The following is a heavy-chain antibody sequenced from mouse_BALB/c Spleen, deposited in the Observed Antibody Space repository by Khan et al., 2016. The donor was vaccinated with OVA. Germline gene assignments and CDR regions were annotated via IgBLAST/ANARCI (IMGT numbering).Heavy chain of an antibody. CDR2: ISSGGSYT. D-gene: IGHD1-1*01. V-gene: IGHV5-6*01. Sequence: EVELVESGGDLVKPGGSLRLSCAASGFTFSTFGMSWVRQTPDKRLEWVATISSGGSYTYYPASVKGRFTISSDNAKNTLYLQMSSLKSEDRAIYYCTRHNYGWFAYWGQGTLVTVSA. CDR1: GFTFSTFG. CDR3: TRHNYGWFAY. J-gene: IGHJ3*01.